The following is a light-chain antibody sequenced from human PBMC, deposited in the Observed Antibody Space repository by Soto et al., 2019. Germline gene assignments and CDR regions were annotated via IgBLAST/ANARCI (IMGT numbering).Light chain of an antibody. CDR2: AAS. Sequence: DIQMTQSPSSLSASVGDRVTITFRASQSISSFLTWYQQKAGKAPKLLIYAASSLQSGVPSRFSGSGSGTDFTLTISSLQPEDFASYYCQQSFSTPPTCGQGTKGDIK. CDR3: QQSFSTPPT. CDR1: QSISSF. V-gene: IGKV1-39*01. J-gene: IGKJ1*01.